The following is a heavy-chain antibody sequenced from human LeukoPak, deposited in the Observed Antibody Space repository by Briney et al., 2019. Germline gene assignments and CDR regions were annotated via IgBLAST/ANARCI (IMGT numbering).Heavy chain of an antibody. J-gene: IGHJ4*02. CDR3: ARHLGYCSSTSCYSPFDY. CDR2: LTGSGDST. Sequence: PGGSLRLSCAASGFTFSDYAMNWVRQAPGKGLEWVSGLTGSGDSTYYADSVKGRFTISRDNSKNTLYLQMNSLRAEDTAVYYCARHLGYCSSTSCYSPFDYWGQGTLVTVSS. V-gene: IGHV3-23*01. D-gene: IGHD2-2*03. CDR1: GFTFSDYA.